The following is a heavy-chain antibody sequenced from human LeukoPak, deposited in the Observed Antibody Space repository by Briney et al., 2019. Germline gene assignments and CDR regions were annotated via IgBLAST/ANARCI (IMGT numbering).Heavy chain of an antibody. CDR3: TKERRGSYFAFES. CDR2: ITSGSGST. D-gene: IGHD2/OR15-2a*01. Sequence: GGSLRLSCHASGFSISDYYMSWIRQSPGKGLEWISYITSGSGSTKYADSVKGRFTISRDKAKNSVALQLNSLRAEDTAVYYCTKERRGSYFAFESWGQGTLVTVSS. V-gene: IGHV3-11*05. CDR1: GFSISDYY. J-gene: IGHJ4*02.